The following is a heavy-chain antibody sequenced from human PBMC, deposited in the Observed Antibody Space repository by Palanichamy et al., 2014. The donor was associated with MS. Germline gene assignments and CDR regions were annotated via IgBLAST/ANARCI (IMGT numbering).Heavy chain of an antibody. CDR3: VREIIGDYSGSSPHYYYGLDA. V-gene: IGHV3-13*01. J-gene: IGHJ6*02. CDR1: GFTFSNYD. CDR2: IGTAGDT. D-gene: IGHD6-6*01. Sequence: EVQLVESGGGLVHPGGSLRLSCAASGFTFSNYDMHWVRQTTGKGLEWVSAIGTAGDTYYSDSVKGRFTISRENAKNSLYLQMNSLRVEDTAVYYCVREIIGDYSGSSPHYYYGLDAWGPGTTVTVS.